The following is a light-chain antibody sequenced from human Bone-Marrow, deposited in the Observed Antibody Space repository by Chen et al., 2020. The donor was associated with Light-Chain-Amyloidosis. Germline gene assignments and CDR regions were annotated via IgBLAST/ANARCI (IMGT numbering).Light chain of an antibody. CDR3: QVWDRSSDRPV. J-gene: IGLJ3*02. CDR2: DDS. V-gene: IGLV3-21*02. CDR1: NIGSTS. Sequence: SYVLTQPSSVSVAPGQTATIACGGNNIGSTSVHGYQQTPGQAPLLVVDDDSDRPSGIPERLSGSNSGNTATLTISRVEAGDEADYYCQVWDRSSDRPVFGGGTKLTVL.